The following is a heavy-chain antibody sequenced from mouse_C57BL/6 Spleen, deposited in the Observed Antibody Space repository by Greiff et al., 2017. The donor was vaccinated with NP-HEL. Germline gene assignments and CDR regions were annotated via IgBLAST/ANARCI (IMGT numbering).Heavy chain of an antibody. CDR3: ARTYYYGSSPYYFDY. Sequence: EVQLQQSVAELVRPGASVKLSCTASGFNIKNTYMHWVKQRPEQGLEWIGRIDPANGNTKYAPKFQGKATITADTSSNTAYLQLSSLTSEDTAIYYCARTYYYGSSPYYFDYWGQGTTLTVSS. CDR2: IDPANGNT. D-gene: IGHD1-1*01. J-gene: IGHJ2*01. CDR1: GFNIKNTY. V-gene: IGHV14-3*01.